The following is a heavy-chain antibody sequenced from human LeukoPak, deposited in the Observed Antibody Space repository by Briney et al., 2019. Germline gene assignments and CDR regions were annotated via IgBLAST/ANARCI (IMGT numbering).Heavy chain of an antibody. CDR3: ARRLTQYDCFDP. J-gene: IGHJ5*02. D-gene: IGHD2-2*01. V-gene: IGHV6-1*01. CDR2: TYYRSTWYN. CDR1: GDSVSSNSVT. Sequence: SQTLSLTCAISGDSVSSNSVTWNWIRQSPSRGLEWLGRTYYRSTWYNDYAVSMRGRITVNPDTSKNQFSLHLNSVTPEDTAVYYCARRLTQYDCFDPWGQGILVTVSS.